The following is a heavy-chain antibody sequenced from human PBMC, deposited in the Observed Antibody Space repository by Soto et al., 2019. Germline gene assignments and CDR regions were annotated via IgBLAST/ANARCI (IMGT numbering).Heavy chain of an antibody. Sequence: QVQLVESGGGVVQPGRSLRLSCAASGFTFSSYGMHWVRQAPGKGLEWVAVISYDGSNKHYADSVEGRFTISRDNSENTLYLQINSLTTEDTAMYYCAKDGNIVGDTDALDIWGPGTMVTVSS. J-gene: IGHJ3*02. CDR3: AKDGNIVGDTDALDI. CDR1: GFTFSSYG. CDR2: ISYDGSNK. V-gene: IGHV3-30*18. D-gene: IGHD1-26*01.